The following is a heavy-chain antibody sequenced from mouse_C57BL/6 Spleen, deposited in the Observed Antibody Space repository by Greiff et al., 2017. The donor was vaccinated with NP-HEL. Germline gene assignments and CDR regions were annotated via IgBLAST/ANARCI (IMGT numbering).Heavy chain of an antibody. Sequence: QGQMKQSGAELVKPGASVKISCKASGYAFSSYWMNWVKQRPGKGLEWSGQIYPGEGDTNYNGKFKGHATLTADKSSSTAYMKLSSLTSKDSAVYFCTRELTTVVAKNYFDYWGQVTPLTVSS. D-gene: IGHD1-1*01. CDR3: TRELTTVVAKNYFDY. J-gene: IGHJ2*01. V-gene: IGHV1-80*01. CDR2: IYPGEGDT. CDR1: GYAFSSYW.